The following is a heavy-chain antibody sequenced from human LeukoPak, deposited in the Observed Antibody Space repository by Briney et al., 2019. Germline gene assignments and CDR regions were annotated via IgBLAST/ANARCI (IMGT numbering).Heavy chain of an antibody. CDR2: IIPIFGTA. J-gene: IGHJ4*02. V-gene: IGHV1-69*05. CDR1: GGTFSSYA. D-gene: IGHD1-26*01. CDR3: AREVVKGASRGIFDY. Sequence: ASVKVSCKASGGTFSSYAISWVRQAPGQGLEWMGGIIPIFGTANYAQKFQGRVTITTDESTSTAYMELGSLRSEDTAVYYCAREVVKGASRGIFDYWGQGTLVTVSS.